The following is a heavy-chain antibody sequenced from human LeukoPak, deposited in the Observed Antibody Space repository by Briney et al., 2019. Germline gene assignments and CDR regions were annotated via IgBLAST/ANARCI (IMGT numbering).Heavy chain of an antibody. Sequence: HPGGSLRLSCAASGFTFSNAWMSWVRQAPGKGLEWVSAISGSGGSTYYADSVKGRFTISRDNSKNTLYLQMNSLRAEDTAVYYCAKGGLGTNEIDYWGQGTLVTVSS. V-gene: IGHV3-23*01. J-gene: IGHJ4*02. D-gene: IGHD1-1*01. CDR1: GFTFSNAW. CDR3: AKGGLGTNEIDY. CDR2: ISGSGGST.